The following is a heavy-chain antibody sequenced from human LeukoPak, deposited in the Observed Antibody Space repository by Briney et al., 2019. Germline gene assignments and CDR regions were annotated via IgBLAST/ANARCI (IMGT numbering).Heavy chain of an antibody. Sequence: SETLSLTCTVSGGSISSSSYYWGWIRQPPGKGLEWIGSIYYSGSTYYNPSLKSRVTISVDTSKNQFSLKLSSVTAADTAVYYCARLQRENYFDYWGQGTLVTVSS. CDR2: IYYSGST. CDR3: ARLQRENYFDY. D-gene: IGHD6-25*01. CDR1: GGSISSSSYY. J-gene: IGHJ4*02. V-gene: IGHV4-39*01.